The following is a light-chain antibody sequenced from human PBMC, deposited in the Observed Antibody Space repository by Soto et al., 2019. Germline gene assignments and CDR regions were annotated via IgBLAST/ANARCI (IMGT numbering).Light chain of an antibody. J-gene: IGKJ1*01. CDR2: GAS. CDR1: KSFSRSY. V-gene: IGKV3-20*01. CDR3: QQYGDSSRT. Sequence: VLSQSPGTMSSSPGEGGTLSCSATKSFSRSYLAWYQQKPGQAPRLLIYGASSRATGIPDRFSGSGSGTDFTLTISRLEPEDFAVYYCQQYGDSSRTFGQGTKVDIK.